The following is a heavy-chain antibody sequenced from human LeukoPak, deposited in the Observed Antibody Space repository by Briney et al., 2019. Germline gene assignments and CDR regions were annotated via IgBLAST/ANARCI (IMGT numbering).Heavy chain of an antibody. Sequence: SETLSLTCTVSGGSISSSNSYWGWIRQPPGKGLGWLGTIYYSGSTSYNSSLKSRVTISVDTSKNHFSLKVSSVTATDTAMYYCARHGALCTGGSCTRFDPWGQGTLVTVSS. CDR3: ARHGALCTGGSCTRFDP. CDR2: IYYSGST. CDR1: GGSISSSNSY. D-gene: IGHD2-15*01. J-gene: IGHJ5*02. V-gene: IGHV4-39*01.